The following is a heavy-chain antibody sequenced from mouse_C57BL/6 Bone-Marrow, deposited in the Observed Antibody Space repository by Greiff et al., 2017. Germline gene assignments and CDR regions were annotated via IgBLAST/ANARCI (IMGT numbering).Heavy chain of an antibody. V-gene: IGHV5-4*01. CDR3: ATIYGNYEGFAY. CDR1: GFTFSSYA. Sequence: VQVVESGGGLVKPGGSLKLSCAASGFTFSSYAMSWVRQTPEKRLEWVATISDGGSYTYYPDNVKGRFTISRDNAKNNLYLQMSHLKSEDTAMYYCATIYGNYEGFAYWGQGTLVTVSA. D-gene: IGHD2-1*01. CDR2: ISDGGSYT. J-gene: IGHJ3*01.